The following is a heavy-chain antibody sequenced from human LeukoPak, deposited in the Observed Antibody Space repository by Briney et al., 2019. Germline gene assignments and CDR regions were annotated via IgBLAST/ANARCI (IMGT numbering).Heavy chain of an antibody. CDR3: ARGNHDIIGFVDY. CDR2: ISAYNGDT. J-gene: IGHJ4*02. V-gene: IGHV1-18*04. CDR1: GYTFTSYY. D-gene: IGHD2-15*01. Sequence: ASVKVSCKASGYTFTSYYMHWVRQAPGQGLEWMAWISAYNGDTDYAQKLQGRVTLTTDTSTSTAYMELRSLRSDDTAVYYCARGNHDIIGFVDYWGQGTLVTVSS.